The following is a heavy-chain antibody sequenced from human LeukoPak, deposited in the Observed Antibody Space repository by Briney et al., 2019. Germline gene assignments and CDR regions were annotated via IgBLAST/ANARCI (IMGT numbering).Heavy chain of an antibody. CDR3: AATEIVVVPAAIGRNWFDP. CDR2: IYTSGST. V-gene: IGHV4-4*07. J-gene: IGHJ5*02. D-gene: IGHD2-2*01. Sequence: SETLSLTCTVSGDSISGFYWSWIRQAAGKGLEWIGHIYTSGSTNYNPSLKSRVTISVDKSKNQFSLKLSSVTAADTAVYYCAATEIVVVPAAIGRNWFDPWGQGTLVTVSS. CDR1: GDSISGFY.